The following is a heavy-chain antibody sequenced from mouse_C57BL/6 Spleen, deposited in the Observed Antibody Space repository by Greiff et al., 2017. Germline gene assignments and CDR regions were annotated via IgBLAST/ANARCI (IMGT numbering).Heavy chain of an antibody. CDR2: IDPEDGET. CDR1: GFNIKDYY. V-gene: IGHV14-2*01. Sequence: VHVKQSGAELVKPGASVKLSCTASGFNIKDYYMHWVKQRTEQGLEWIGRIDPEDGETKYAPKFQGKATITADTSSNTAYLQLSSLTSEDTAVYYCAQELRLRPWFAYWGQGTLVTVSA. D-gene: IGHD3-2*02. CDR3: AQELRLRPWFAY. J-gene: IGHJ3*01.